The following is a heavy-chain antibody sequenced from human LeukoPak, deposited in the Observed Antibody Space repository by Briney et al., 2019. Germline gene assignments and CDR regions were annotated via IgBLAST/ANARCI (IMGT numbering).Heavy chain of an antibody. V-gene: IGHV3-21*01. Sequence: GGSLRLSCAASGFTFRSYSMNWVRQAPGKGLEWVSSISSSSSYIYYADSVKGRFTISRDNAKNSLYLQMNSLRAEDTAVYYCARRLFGVVGGFDYWGQGTLVTVSS. J-gene: IGHJ4*02. CDR1: GFTFRSYS. CDR2: ISSSSSYI. D-gene: IGHD3-10*01. CDR3: ARRLFGVVGGFDY.